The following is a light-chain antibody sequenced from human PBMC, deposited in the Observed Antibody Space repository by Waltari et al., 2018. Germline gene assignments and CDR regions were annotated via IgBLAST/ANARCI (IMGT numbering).Light chain of an antibody. CDR2: HVS. CDR3: QQRSDWPPLT. J-gene: IGKJ5*01. Sequence: EIVLTQSPATLSLSPGERATLSCRASQSVSSYLAWYQQKPGQPPRLLIYHVSTRATGIPARFSGRGSGTDFTLIITNVEPEDFAVYYCQQRSDWPPLTFGQGTRLEIK. CDR1: QSVSSY. V-gene: IGKV3-11*01.